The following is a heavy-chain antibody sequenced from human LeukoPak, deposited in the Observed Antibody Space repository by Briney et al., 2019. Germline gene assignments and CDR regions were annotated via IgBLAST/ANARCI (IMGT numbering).Heavy chain of an antibody. CDR3: ARGAHYYDSSGYFDY. Sequence: PGGSLRLSCAASGFTFSSYSMNWVRQAPGKGLEWVSFISSSSSYIYYADSVRGRFTISRDNAKNSLYLQMNSLRAEDTAVYYCARGAHYYDSSGYFDYWGQGTLVTVSS. D-gene: IGHD3-22*01. V-gene: IGHV3-21*01. CDR2: ISSSSSYI. CDR1: GFTFSSYS. J-gene: IGHJ4*02.